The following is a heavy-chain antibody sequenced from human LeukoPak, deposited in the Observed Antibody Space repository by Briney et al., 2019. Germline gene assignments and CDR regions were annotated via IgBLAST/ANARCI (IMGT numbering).Heavy chain of an antibody. CDR3: AREKMRRYSYGYAH. D-gene: IGHD5-18*01. Sequence: SETLSLTCAVYGXSFSGYYWSWIRQPPGKGLEWIGEINHSGSTNYNPSLKSRVTISVDTSKNQFSLKVSSVTAADTAVYYCAREKMRRYSYGYAHWGQGTLVTVSS. CDR2: INHSGST. CDR1: GXSFSGYY. V-gene: IGHV4-34*01. J-gene: IGHJ4*02.